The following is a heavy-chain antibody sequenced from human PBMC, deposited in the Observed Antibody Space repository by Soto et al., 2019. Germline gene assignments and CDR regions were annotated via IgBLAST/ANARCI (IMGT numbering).Heavy chain of an antibody. CDR2: IYYSGST. J-gene: IGHJ4*02. Sequence: KTSETLSLTCTVSGGSISSSSYYWGWIRQPPGKGLEWIGSIYYSGSTYYNPSLKSRVTISVDTSKNQFSLKLSSVTAADTAVYYCARHSYDSSGYYWIDYWGQGTLVTVSS. CDR1: GGSISSSSYY. V-gene: IGHV4-39*01. D-gene: IGHD3-22*01. CDR3: ARHSYDSSGYYWIDY.